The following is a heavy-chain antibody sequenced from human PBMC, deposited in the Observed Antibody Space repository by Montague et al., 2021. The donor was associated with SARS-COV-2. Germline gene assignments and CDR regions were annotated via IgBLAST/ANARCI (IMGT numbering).Heavy chain of an antibody. D-gene: IGHD3-3*01. J-gene: IGHJ6*03. Sequence: SETLSLICTVSGGSISSYYWSWIRQPAGKGLEWIGRIYTSGSTNXNPSLKSRVTMSVDTSKNQFSLKLSSVTAADTAVYYCAREAGITIFGVAPAGYYYYMDVWGKGTTVTVSS. V-gene: IGHV4-4*07. CDR3: AREAGITIFGVAPAGYYYYMDV. CDR1: GGSISSYY. CDR2: IYTSGST.